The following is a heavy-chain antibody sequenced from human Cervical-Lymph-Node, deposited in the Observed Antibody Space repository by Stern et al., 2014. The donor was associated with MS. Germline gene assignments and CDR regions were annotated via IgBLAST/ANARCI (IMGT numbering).Heavy chain of an antibody. J-gene: IGHJ5*02. Sequence: DQLVESGGGVVQPGRSLRLSCAASGFTFSSYGMHWVRKAPGKGLEWVAVISYDGSNKYYADSVKGRFTISRDNSKNTLYLQMNSLRAEDTAVYYCAKSDYGDSGYNWFDPWGQGTLVTVSS. D-gene: IGHD4-17*01. CDR3: AKSDYGDSGYNWFDP. V-gene: IGHV3-30*18. CDR2: ISYDGSNK. CDR1: GFTFSSYG.